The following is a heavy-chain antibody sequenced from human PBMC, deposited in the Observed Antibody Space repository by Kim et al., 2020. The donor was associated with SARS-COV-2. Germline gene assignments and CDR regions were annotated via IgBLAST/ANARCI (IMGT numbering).Heavy chain of an antibody. CDR3: ARVGELNYYGMDV. D-gene: IGHD3-10*01. J-gene: IGHJ6*02. CDR1: GFTFSSYS. CDR2: ISSGSNTV. V-gene: IGHV3-48*02. Sequence: GGSLRLSCAASGFTFSSYSMNWVRQAPGKGLEWVSYISSGSNTVYYADSVKGRFTISRDNAGNSLYLQVNSLRDEDTAVYYCARVGELNYYGMDVWGQGTTVTVSS.